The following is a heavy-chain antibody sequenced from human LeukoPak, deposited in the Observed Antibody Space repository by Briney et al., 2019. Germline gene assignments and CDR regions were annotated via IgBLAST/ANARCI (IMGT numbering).Heavy chain of an antibody. V-gene: IGHV3-66*02. J-gene: IGHJ4*02. D-gene: IGHD6-13*01. CDR1: GFTVSSNY. CDR3: ARIAAAGGIFDY. Sequence: PGGSLRLSCAASGFTVSSNYMSWVRQAPGKGLEWVSDIYSGGSTYYSDSVKGRFTISRDSSKNTLYLQMNSLRAEDTAVYYCARIAAAGGIFDYWGQGTLVTVSS. CDR2: IYSGGST.